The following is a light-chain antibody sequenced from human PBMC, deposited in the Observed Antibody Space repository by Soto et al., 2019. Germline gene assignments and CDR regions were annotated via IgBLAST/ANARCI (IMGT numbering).Light chain of an antibody. CDR3: QQYGTSPIT. Sequence: EIVLTQSPGTLSLSPGERATLSCRASQSVTSTYLAWYQQRPGQTPTLLISDTSIRATDIPDRFSGSGSGTDFTLAISRLEPEDFAVYYCQQYGTSPITFGQGTRLEIK. V-gene: IGKV3-20*01. CDR2: DTS. CDR1: QSVTSTY. J-gene: IGKJ5*01.